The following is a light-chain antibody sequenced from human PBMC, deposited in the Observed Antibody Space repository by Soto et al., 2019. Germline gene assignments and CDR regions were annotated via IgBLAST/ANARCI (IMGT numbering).Light chain of an antibody. J-gene: IGKJ1*01. Sequence: DIVMTQTPLSSPVTLGQPASISCRSSQRLVHTDGNTYFNWLQQRPGQPPRLLLYKVSTRFSGVPDRFSGSGAETDFTLTISRVEAEDVGVYYCMQTTTFPWTFGQGTKLEIK. V-gene: IGKV2-24*01. CDR2: KVS. CDR1: QRLVHTDGNTY. CDR3: MQTTTFPWT.